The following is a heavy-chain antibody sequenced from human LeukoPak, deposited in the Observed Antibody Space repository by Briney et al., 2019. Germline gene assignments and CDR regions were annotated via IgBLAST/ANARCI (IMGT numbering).Heavy chain of an antibody. D-gene: IGHD3-22*01. J-gene: IGHJ4*02. CDR1: GFTFADYA. CDR2: ISWNSGSI. Sequence: PGGSLRLSGAASGFTFADYAMHGVRQAPGKGLEWVSGISWNSGSIGYADSVKGRFTISRDNAKNSLYLQMNSLRAEDTALYYCAKDSYDSSGSFDYWGQGTLVTVSS. CDR3: AKDSYDSSGSFDY. V-gene: IGHV3-9*01.